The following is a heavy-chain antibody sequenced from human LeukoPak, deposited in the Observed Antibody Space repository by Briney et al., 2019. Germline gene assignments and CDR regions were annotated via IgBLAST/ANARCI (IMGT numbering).Heavy chain of an antibody. Sequence: PGGSLRLSCAASGFTFSSYAMSWVRQAPGKGLEWVSAISGSGGSTYYADSVKGRFTISRDNSKNTLYLQMNSLRAEDTAVYYCAKDGLVIAVAGLYYFDYWGQGTLVTVSS. V-gene: IGHV3-23*01. D-gene: IGHD6-19*01. CDR1: GFTFSSYA. CDR2: ISGSGGST. CDR3: AKDGLVIAVAGLYYFDY. J-gene: IGHJ4*02.